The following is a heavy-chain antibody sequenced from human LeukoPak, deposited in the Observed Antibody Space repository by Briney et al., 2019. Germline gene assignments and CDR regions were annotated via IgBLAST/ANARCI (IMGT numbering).Heavy chain of an antibody. CDR3: ATRFGELLLHYFDY. D-gene: IGHD3-10*01. V-gene: IGHV4-39*07. CDR2: IYYSGST. J-gene: IGHJ4*02. Sequence: SETLSLTCTVSGGSISSSSYYWGWIRQPPGKGLEWIGSIYYSGSTYYNPSLKSRVTISVDTSKNQFSLKLSSVTAADTAVYYCATRFGELLLHYFDYWGQGTLVTVSS. CDR1: GGSISSSSYY.